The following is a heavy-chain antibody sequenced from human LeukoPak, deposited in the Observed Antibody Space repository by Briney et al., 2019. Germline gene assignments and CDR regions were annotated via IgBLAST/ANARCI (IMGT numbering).Heavy chain of an antibody. V-gene: IGHV3-21*01. D-gene: IGHD2-15*01. J-gene: IGHJ3*02. CDR3: ARDYCSGGSCYSGARAFDI. CDR1: GFTFSSYG. CDR2: ISSSSSYI. Sequence: GGSLRLSCAASGFTFSSYGMNWVRQAPGKGPEWVSSISSSSSYIYYADSVKGRFTISRDNAKNSLYLQMNSLRAEDTAVYYCARDYCSGGSCYSGARAFDIWGQGTMVTVSS.